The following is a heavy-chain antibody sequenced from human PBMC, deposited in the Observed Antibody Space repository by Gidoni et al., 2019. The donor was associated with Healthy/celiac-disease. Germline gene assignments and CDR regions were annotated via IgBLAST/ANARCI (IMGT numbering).Heavy chain of an antibody. J-gene: IGHJ4*02. CDR1: GFTFSSYA. D-gene: IGHD3-22*01. Sequence: EVQLLESGGGLVQPGGSLRLSCAASGFTFSSYAMSWVRQAPGKGLEWVSAISGSGGSTYYADSVKGRFTISRDNSKNTLYLQMNSLRAEDTAVYFAWVYYDSSGYFRDFDYWGQGTLVTVSS. CDR2: ISGSGGST. CDR3: WVYYDSSGYFRDFDY. V-gene: IGHV3-23*01.